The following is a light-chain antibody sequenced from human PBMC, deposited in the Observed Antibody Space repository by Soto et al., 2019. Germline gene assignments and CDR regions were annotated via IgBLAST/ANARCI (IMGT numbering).Light chain of an antibody. V-gene: IGKV1-9*01. CDR3: QQLNSYPPT. CDR2: AAS. Sequence: DIQLTPSPSFLSASVGERITITFRASQGISSYLAWYQQKPGKAPKLLIYAASTLQSGVPSRFSGSGSGTEFTLTISSLQPEDFATYYCQQLNSYPPTFGGGTKVDIK. J-gene: IGKJ4*01. CDR1: QGISSY.